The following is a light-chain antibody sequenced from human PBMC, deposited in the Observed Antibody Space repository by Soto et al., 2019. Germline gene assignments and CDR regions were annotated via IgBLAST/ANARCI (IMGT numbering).Light chain of an antibody. Sequence: DIQMTQSPSTLSASVGDRVTITCRASQSISSWLAWYQQKPGKAPNLLIYKASSLQSGVPSRFSGSGSGTEFTLTISSLQPDDCGTYYCQQYNGKWTFGQGTKV. J-gene: IGKJ1*01. V-gene: IGKV1-5*03. CDR2: KAS. CDR3: QQYNGKWT. CDR1: QSISSW.